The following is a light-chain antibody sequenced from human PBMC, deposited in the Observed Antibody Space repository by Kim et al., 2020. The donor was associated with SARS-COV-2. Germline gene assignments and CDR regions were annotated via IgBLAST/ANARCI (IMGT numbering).Light chain of an antibody. Sequence: LSPEERATLSCRASQSVSSYLAWYQQKPGQAPRLLIYNASNRATGIPARFSGSGSGTDFTLTISSLESEDFAVYYCQQRSNWPLTFGGGTKVDIK. J-gene: IGKJ4*01. V-gene: IGKV3-11*01. CDR1: QSVSSY. CDR3: QQRSNWPLT. CDR2: NAS.